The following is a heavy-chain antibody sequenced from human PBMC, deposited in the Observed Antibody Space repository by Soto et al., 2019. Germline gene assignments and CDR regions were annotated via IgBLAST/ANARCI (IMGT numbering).Heavy chain of an antibody. CDR2: ISAYNGNT. J-gene: IGHJ6*02. Sequence: ASVKVSCKASGYTFTSYGISWVRQAPGQGLEWMGWISAYNGNTNYAQKLQGRVTMTTDTSTSTAYMALRSLRSDDTAVYYCARDMGPLRNYDFWSGYSAVYGMDVWGQGTTVTVSS. D-gene: IGHD3-3*01. CDR1: GYTFTSYG. CDR3: ARDMGPLRNYDFWSGYSAVYGMDV. V-gene: IGHV1-18*01.